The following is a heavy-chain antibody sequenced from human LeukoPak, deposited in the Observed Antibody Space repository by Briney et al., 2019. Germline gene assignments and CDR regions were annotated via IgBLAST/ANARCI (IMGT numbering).Heavy chain of an antibody. CDR1: GYTFTSYD. J-gene: IGHJ4*02. Sequence: ASVKVSCKASGYTFTSYDINWVRQATGQGLEWMGWMNPNSGNTGYAQKFQGRVTMTRNTSISTAYMELSSLRSEDTAVYYCARGATVVTRPGNDYWGQGTPVTVSS. CDR2: MNPNSGNT. V-gene: IGHV1-8*01. CDR3: ARGATVVTRPGNDY. D-gene: IGHD4-23*01.